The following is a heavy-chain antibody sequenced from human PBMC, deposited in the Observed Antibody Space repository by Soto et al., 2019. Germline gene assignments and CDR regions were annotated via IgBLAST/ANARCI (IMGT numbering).Heavy chain of an antibody. CDR1: GVTFSSYG. Sequence: PAGSLTLSCAASGVTFSSYGYHWICNAPGKGLGRVSVVSYDGSNNYYADSVKGRFSISRDNSKYTLYLPMNSLRAEDTAVYYCAKSVEGSGSIGWGQGTMVTVS. CDR2: VSYDGSNN. CDR3: AKSVEGSGSIG. J-gene: IGHJ3*01. D-gene: IGHD3-10*01. V-gene: IGHV3-30*18.